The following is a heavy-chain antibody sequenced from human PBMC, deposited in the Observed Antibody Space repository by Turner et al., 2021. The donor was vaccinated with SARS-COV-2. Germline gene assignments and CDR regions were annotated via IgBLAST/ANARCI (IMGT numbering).Heavy chain of an antibody. CDR1: GYTFTASR. Sequence: QMQLAQSGAEAKKPGASVKVPCKASGYTFTASRLHWLRRAPGQGRECMGWVTDNSGDTNYAQTFQGGVTMTRDTSISTAYMELSSVRSDDTAVYYCARVCNGNVCKNFDYWGQGTLVTVSS. D-gene: IGHD2-15*01. CDR2: VTDNSGDT. CDR3: ARVCNGNVCKNFDY. V-gene: IGHV1-2*02. J-gene: IGHJ4*02.